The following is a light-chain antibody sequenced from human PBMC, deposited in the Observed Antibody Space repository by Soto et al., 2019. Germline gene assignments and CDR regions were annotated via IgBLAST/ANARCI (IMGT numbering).Light chain of an antibody. CDR2: DAS. J-gene: IGKJ2*01. CDR1: QSVSSY. V-gene: IGKV3-11*02. Sequence: EIVLTQSPATLSLSPGERATLSCRASQSVSSYLDCLIYDASNRATGIPARFSGSGSGRDFTLTISSLVPKDFAVYKCQHRSNLRYTFGQGTNLEIK. CDR3: QHRSNLRYT.